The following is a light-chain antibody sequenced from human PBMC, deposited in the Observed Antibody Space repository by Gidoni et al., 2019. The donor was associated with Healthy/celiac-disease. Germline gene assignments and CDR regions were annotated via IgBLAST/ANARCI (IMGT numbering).Light chain of an antibody. CDR1: QSISSW. Sequence: DIQMTQSPSTLSASVGDRVTIPCRASQSISSWLAWYQQKPGKAPKLLIYKASSLESGVTSRCSGSGSGTEFTRTISSLQPDDFSTYYCQQYNSYSFGQGTKVEIK. V-gene: IGKV1-5*03. J-gene: IGKJ1*01. CDR2: KAS. CDR3: QQYNSYS.